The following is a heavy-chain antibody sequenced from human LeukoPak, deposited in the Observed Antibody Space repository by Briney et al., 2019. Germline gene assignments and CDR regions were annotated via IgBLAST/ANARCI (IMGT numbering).Heavy chain of an antibody. J-gene: IGHJ4*01. Sequence: SETLSLTCTVSGGSISTISYYWGWIRQPPGKGLEWIGCIYYSGSTYYNPSLKSRVTISVDTSKNHFSLKLSSVTAADTAVYYCARHLDSTSPNVEYWGQGTLVTGSS. CDR3: ARHLDSTSPNVEY. D-gene: IGHD6-6*01. CDR1: GGSISTISYY. V-gene: IGHV4-39*01. CDR2: IYYSGST.